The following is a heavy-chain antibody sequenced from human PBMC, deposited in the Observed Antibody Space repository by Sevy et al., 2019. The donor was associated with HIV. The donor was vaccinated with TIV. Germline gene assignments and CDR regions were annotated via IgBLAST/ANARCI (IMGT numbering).Heavy chain of an antibody. CDR2: ISGSGGST. J-gene: IGHJ6*02. Sequence: GGSLRLSCAASGFTFSSYAMSWVRQAPGKGLEWVSAISGSGGSTYYADSVKGRFTISRDNSKNTLYLQMNSLRAEDTAVYYCAQWGDYYDSSGYYSGESNYYYYYGMDVWGQGTTVTVSS. V-gene: IGHV3-23*01. D-gene: IGHD3-22*01. CDR3: AQWGDYYDSSGYYSGESNYYYYYGMDV. CDR1: GFTFSSYA.